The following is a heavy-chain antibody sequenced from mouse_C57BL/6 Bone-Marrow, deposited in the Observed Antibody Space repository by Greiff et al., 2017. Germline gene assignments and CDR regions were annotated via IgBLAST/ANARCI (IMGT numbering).Heavy chain of an antibody. Sequence: EVKVVESGEGLVKPGGSLKLSCAASGFTFSSYAMSWVRQTPEKRLEWVAYISSGGDYIYYADTVKGRFTISRDNARNTLYLQMSSLKSEDTAMYYCTRAHYYGSLVLFDYWGQGTTLTVSS. CDR2: ISSGGDYI. CDR1: GFTFSSYA. J-gene: IGHJ2*01. V-gene: IGHV5-9-1*02. CDR3: TRAHYYGSLVLFDY. D-gene: IGHD1-1*01.